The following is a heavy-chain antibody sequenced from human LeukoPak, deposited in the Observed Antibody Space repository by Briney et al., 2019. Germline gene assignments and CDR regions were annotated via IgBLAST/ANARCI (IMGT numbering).Heavy chain of an antibody. D-gene: IGHD3-10*01. CDR3: AKPHVYGYWYFDL. V-gene: IGHV3-30*18. CDR2: ISYDGSNE. CDR1: GFSFDHYG. Sequence: GRSLRLSCAASGFSFDHYGMHWVRQAPGKGLEWVAFISYDGSNEYYADSVKGRFTISRDNSKNTLYLQMNSLRTEDTAVHYCAKPHVYGYWYFDLWGRGTLVTVSS. J-gene: IGHJ2*01.